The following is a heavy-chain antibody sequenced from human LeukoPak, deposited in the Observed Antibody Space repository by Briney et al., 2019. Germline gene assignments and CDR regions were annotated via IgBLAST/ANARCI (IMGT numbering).Heavy chain of an antibody. D-gene: IGHD2-2*01. Sequence: GGSLRLSCAAPGFTFSSYSMNWVRRAPGKGLEWVSSISSSSSYIYYADSVKGRFTISRDNAKNSLYLQMNSLRAEDTAVYYCASNVVVPADYWGQGTLVTVSS. V-gene: IGHV3-21*01. CDR1: GFTFSSYS. CDR2: ISSSSSYI. J-gene: IGHJ4*02. CDR3: ASNVVVPADY.